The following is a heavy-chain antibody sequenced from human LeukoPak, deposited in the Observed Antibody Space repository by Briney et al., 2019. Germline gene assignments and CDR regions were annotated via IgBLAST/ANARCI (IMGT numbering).Heavy chain of an antibody. Sequence: GGSLRLSCAASGFTVSSNYMSWVRQAPGKGLEWVSVIYSGGSTYYADSVTGRFTISRDNSKNTLYLQMNSLRAEDTAVYYCARESLYYDFWSGYYRGHFDYWGQGTLVTVSS. D-gene: IGHD3-3*01. CDR2: IYSGGST. J-gene: IGHJ4*02. CDR1: GFTVSSNY. CDR3: ARESLYYDFWSGYYRGHFDY. V-gene: IGHV3-53*01.